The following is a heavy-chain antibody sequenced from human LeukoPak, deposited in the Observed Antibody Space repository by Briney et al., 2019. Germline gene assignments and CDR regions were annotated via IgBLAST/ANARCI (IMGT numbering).Heavy chain of an antibody. D-gene: IGHD3-3*01. Sequence: GGSLRLSCAASGFTFSSYSMNWVRQAPGKGLEWVSSISSSSSYIYYADSVKGRFTISRDNAKNSLYLQMNSLRSEDTAVYYCARAVVSDRDFWSGYEYFDYWGQGTLVTVSS. J-gene: IGHJ4*02. CDR3: ARAVVSDRDFWSGYEYFDY. CDR2: ISSSSSYI. V-gene: IGHV3-21*04. CDR1: GFTFSSYS.